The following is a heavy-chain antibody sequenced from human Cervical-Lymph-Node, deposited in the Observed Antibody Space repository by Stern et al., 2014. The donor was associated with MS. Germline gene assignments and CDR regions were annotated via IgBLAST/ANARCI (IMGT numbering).Heavy chain of an antibody. CDR3: ATGADIVATN. J-gene: IGHJ1*01. V-gene: IGHV5-51*01. CDR1: TYSTYW. CDR2: IYPGDSIT. D-gene: IGHD5-12*01. Sequence: VQLVQSGAEVKKPGESLKISCKGSTYSTYWIGWVRQMPGKGLEWMGLIYPGDSITRYSPSFQGQVTISADKSISTAYLQWSSLKASDTAMYYCATGADIVATNWGQGTLVTVSS.